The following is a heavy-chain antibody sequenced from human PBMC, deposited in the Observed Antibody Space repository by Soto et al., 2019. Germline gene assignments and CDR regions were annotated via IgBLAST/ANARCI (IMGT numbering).Heavy chain of an antibody. CDR3: ARGKEGVVATL. J-gene: IGHJ4*02. CDR2: IKDGGST. V-gene: IGHV4-34*01. CDR1: GGSFTGYY. D-gene: IGHD2-15*01. Sequence: QVQLQQWGAGLLKPSETLSLTCAVNGGSFTGYYWSWVRQPPGKGLEWIGEIKDGGSTNYSPSLRSRVTISADTYKKQFALKVSSVTAADTVVYYCARGKEGVVATLWDQGTLVTVSS.